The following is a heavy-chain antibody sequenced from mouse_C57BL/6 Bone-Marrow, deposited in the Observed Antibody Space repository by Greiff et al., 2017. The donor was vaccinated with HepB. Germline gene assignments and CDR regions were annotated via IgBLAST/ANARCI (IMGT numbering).Heavy chain of an antibody. J-gene: IGHJ1*03. CDR3: ARSYYYGSSYGYFDV. Sequence: QVQLQQSGAELVRPGSLVKLSCKASGYTFTSYWMDWVKQRPGQGLEWIGNIYPSDSETHYNQKFKDKATLTVDKSSSTAYMQLSSLTSEDSAVYYCARSYYYGSSYGYFDVWGTGTTVTVSS. D-gene: IGHD1-1*01. V-gene: IGHV1-61*01. CDR2: IYPSDSET. CDR1: GYTFTSYW.